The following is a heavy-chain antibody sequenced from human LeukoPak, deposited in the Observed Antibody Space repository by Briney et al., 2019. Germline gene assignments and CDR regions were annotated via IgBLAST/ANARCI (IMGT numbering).Heavy chain of an antibody. CDR3: AKDKTSGIAGPFDP. Sequence: PGGSLRLSCAASGFTFDDYAIHWVRHTPGKGLEWVSGISWNSGSIGYADSVKGRFTISRDNAKNSLYLQMNSLRPDDTALYYCAKDKTSGIAGPFDPWGQGTLVTVSS. V-gene: IGHV3-9*01. CDR2: ISWNSGSI. J-gene: IGHJ5*02. CDR1: GFTFDDYA. D-gene: IGHD6-13*01.